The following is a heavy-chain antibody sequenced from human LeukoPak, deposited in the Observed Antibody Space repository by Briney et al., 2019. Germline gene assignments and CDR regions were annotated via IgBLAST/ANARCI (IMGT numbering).Heavy chain of an antibody. CDR2: INWNGGSI. CDR3: ARAMTDNYYYGMDV. CDR1: GFTFDDYG. J-gene: IGHJ6*02. D-gene: IGHD2-21*02. Sequence: AGGSLRLSCAASGFTFDDYGMSWVRQAPGKGLEWVSGINWNGGSIGHADSVKGRFTISRDNAKNSLYLQMNSLRAEDTALYYCARAMTDNYYYGMDVWGQGTTVTVSS. V-gene: IGHV3-20*04.